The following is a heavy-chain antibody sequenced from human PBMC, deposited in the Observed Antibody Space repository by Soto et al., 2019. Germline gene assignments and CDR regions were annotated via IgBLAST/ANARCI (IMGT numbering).Heavy chain of an antibody. CDR1: GGSISSGGYY. CDR2: IYYSGST. V-gene: IGHV4-31*03. Sequence: SETLSLTCTVSGGSISSGGYYWSWIRQHPGKGLEWIGYIYYSGSTYYNPSLKSRVTISVDTSKNQFSLKLSSVTAADTAVYYCATEVYSSSWYYLDYWGQGTLVTVSS. J-gene: IGHJ4*02. CDR3: ATEVYSSSWYYLDY. D-gene: IGHD6-13*01.